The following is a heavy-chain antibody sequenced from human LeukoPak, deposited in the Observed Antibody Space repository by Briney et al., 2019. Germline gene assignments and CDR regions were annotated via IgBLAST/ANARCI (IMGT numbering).Heavy chain of an antibody. V-gene: IGHV4-30-4*01. CDR1: GDSISSGDYY. CDR3: ARAIVGYCSGGRCFRRFDP. CDR2: ISYSGST. D-gene: IGHD2-15*01. Sequence: SQTLFLTCTVSGDSISSGDYYWSWIRQPPGKGLEWIGYISYSGSTSYNPSLKSRVTISVDTSKNQFSLKVTSVTAADTAGYYCARAIVGYCSGGRCFRRFDPWGQGTLVTVSS. J-gene: IGHJ5*02.